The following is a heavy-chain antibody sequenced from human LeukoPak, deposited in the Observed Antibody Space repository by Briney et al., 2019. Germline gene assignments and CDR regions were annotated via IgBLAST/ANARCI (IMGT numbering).Heavy chain of an antibody. CDR2: IRYDGSNK. D-gene: IGHD2-15*01. CDR1: GFTFSSYG. V-gene: IGHV3-30*02. J-gene: IGHJ4*02. CDR3: AKDEISPLDY. Sequence: GGSLRLSCAASGFTFSSYGMHWVRQAPGKGLEWVAFIRYDGSNKYYADPVKGRFTISRDNSKNTLYLQMNSLRAEDTAGYYCAKDEISPLDYWGQGTLVTVSS.